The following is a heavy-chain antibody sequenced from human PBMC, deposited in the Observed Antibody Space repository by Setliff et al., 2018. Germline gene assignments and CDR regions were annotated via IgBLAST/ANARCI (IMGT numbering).Heavy chain of an antibody. CDR1: GFTFSSYE. CDR3: ARGAYGDYYFDY. D-gene: IGHD4-17*01. Sequence: GGSLRLSCAASGFTFSSYEMNWVRQAPGKGLEWVSYISSSGSTIYYADSVKGRFTIARDNAKNSLYLQMNSLRAEDTAVYYCARGAYGDYYFDYWGQGTLVTVSS. V-gene: IGHV3-48*03. J-gene: IGHJ4*02. CDR2: ISSSGSTI.